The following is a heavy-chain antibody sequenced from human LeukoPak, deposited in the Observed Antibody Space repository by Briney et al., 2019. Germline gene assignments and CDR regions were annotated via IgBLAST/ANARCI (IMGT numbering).Heavy chain of an antibody. CDR1: GGSISSGGYS. CDR2: IYHSGST. CDR3: ASRYCSAGSCYWFDP. D-gene: IGHD2-15*01. J-gene: IGHJ5*02. V-gene: IGHV4-30-2*01. Sequence: SETLSLTCAVSGGSISSGGYSWSWIRQPPGKGLEWIGYIYHSGSTYYNPSLKSRVTTSADRSKNQFSLKLSSVTAADTAVYYCASRYCSAGSCYWFDPWGQGTLVTVSS.